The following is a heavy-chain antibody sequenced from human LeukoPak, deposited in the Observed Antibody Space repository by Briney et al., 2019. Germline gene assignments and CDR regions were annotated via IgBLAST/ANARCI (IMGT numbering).Heavy chain of an antibody. V-gene: IGHV1-18*01. CDR2: ISAYNGNA. CDR1: GYAFTSYG. J-gene: IGHJ4*02. CDR3: ARDPRIAAAALFDY. Sequence: VASVTVSCKASGYAFTSYGISWVRQAPGQGLEWMGWISAYNGNANYAQKLQGRVTMTTDTSTSTAYMELRSLRSDDTAVYYCARDPRIAAAALFDYWGQGTLVTVSS. D-gene: IGHD6-13*01.